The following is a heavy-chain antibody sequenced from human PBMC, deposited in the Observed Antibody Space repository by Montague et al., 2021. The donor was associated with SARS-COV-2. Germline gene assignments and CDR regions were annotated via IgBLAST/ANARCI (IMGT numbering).Heavy chain of an antibody. CDR2: IHYSGST. V-gene: IGHV4-39*01. J-gene: IGHJ5*02. CDR1: GGSISSSSYS. CDR3: AAQSSGGYCSSSSCYVWFDP. D-gene: IGHD2-2*01. Sequence: SETLSITCAVSGGSISSSSYSWGWIRQPPGKGLEWIGSIHYSGSTYYNPSLKSRVTISVDTSKKHFSLKLSSVTAADTAVYFCAAQSSGGYCSSSSCYVWFDPWGQGTLVTVSS.